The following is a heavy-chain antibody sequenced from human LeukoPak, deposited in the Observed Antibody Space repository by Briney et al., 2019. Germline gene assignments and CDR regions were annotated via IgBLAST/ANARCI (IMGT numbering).Heavy chain of an antibody. Sequence: QPGGSLRLSCEASGFTFSTYAMSWVRQAPGKGLEWVSSIGSSGGTYYADSVKGRFTISRDNSKNTLYLQMNSLRAEDTAVYYCAELGITMIGGVWGKGTTVTISS. CDR2: IGSSGGT. J-gene: IGHJ6*04. V-gene: IGHV3-23*01. D-gene: IGHD3-10*02. CDR1: GFTFSTYA. CDR3: AELGITMIGGV.